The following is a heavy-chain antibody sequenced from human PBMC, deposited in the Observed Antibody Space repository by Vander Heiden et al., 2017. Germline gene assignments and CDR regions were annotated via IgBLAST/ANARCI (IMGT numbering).Heavy chain of an antibody. CDR2: ISSSSSTI. J-gene: IGHJ4*02. D-gene: IGHD1-20*01. Sequence: EVQLVESGGGLVQPGGSLRLSCAASGFTFSTYSMNWVRQTPGRGLEWVSYISSSSSTIYYANSVKGRFTISRDNAKNSLYLQMDSLRAEDTAIYYCGRGYNRAFDSWGQGTLVTVSS. V-gene: IGHV3-48*01. CDR1: GFTFSTYS. CDR3: GRGYNRAFDS.